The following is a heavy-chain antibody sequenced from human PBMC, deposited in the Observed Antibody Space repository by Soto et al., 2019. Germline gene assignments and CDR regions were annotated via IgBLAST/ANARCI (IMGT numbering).Heavy chain of an antibody. CDR2: IYSSGNT. CDR1: GGSISGYY. Sequence: SETLSLTCTVSGGSISGYYWTWIRQPPGKGLEWIGYIYSSGNTNYNPSLQSRVTISVDTSKNQFSLKLSSVTAADTAVYYCARLACSTTRCFTYFDYWGQGALVTVST. J-gene: IGHJ4*02. D-gene: IGHD2-2*02. CDR3: ARLACSTTRCFTYFDY. V-gene: IGHV4-59*08.